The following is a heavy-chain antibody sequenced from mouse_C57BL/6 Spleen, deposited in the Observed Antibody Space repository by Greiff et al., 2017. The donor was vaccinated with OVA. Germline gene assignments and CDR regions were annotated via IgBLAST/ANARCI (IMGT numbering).Heavy chain of an antibody. V-gene: IGHV1-50*01. D-gene: IGHD2-1*01. J-gene: IGHJ1*03. Sequence: QVHVKQPGAELVKPGASVKLSCKASGYTFTSYWMQWVKQRPGQGLEWIGEIDPSDSYTNYNQKFKGKATLTVDTSSSTAYMQLSSLTSEDSAVYYCSRVYGNYWYVDVWGTGTTVTVSS. CDR2: IDPSDSYT. CDR1: GYTFTSYW. CDR3: SRVYGNYWYVDV.